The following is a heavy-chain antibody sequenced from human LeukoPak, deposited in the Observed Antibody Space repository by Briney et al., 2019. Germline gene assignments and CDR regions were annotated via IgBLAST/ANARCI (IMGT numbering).Heavy chain of an antibody. CDR3: VRDGTGDSSGWHL. D-gene: IGHD6-19*01. V-gene: IGHV4-4*07. CDR1: GGSISNFY. J-gene: IGHJ4*02. Sequence: PSETLSLTCTVSGGSISNFYWGWIRQPAGKXXXXXGRIHIRGSTDYSPSLKSRVSMSVDTSKNQFFLRLRSVTAADTAVYYCVRDGTGDSSGWHLWGQGTLVTVSS. CDR2: IHIRGST.